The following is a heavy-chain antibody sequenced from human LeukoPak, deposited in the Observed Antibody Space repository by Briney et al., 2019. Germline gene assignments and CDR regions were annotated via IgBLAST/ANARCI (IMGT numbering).Heavy chain of an antibody. V-gene: IGHV4-34*09. D-gene: IGHD6-19*01. CDR1: GFTFSSYSM. Sequence: LRLSCVASGFTFSSYSMNWVRQAPGKGLEWIGDVSLDGITNYNPSLLGRVTISLDKSAKQVSLRLTSVTAADTAIYYCARDSSAPRSYFALDVWGQGTTVTVSS. CDR3: ARDSSAPRSYFALDV. CDR2: VSLDGIT. J-gene: IGHJ6*01.